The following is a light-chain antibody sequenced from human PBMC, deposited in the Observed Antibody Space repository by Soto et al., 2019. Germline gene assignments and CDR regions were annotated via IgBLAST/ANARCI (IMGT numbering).Light chain of an antibody. Sequence: QSVLTQPPSASGAPGQRVTISCSGGSSNIGSNTVTWYQHLPGTAPKVLIYNSNQRPSGVPDRFSGSKSGTSASLAISGLQSEDEADYDCAVWDDSLSGPVFGGGTKLTVL. CDR2: NSN. CDR1: SSNIGSNT. J-gene: IGLJ3*02. V-gene: IGLV1-44*01. CDR3: AVWDDSLSGPV.